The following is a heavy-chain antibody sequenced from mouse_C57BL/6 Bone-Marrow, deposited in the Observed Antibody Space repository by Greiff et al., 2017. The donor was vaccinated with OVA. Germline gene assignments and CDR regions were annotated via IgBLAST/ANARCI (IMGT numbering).Heavy chain of an antibody. CDR1: GYTFTDYE. J-gene: IGHJ4*01. CDR3: TRCTGAMDY. V-gene: IGHV1-15*01. Sequence: QVQLQQSGAELVRPGASVTLSCKASGYTFTDYEMHWVKQTPVHGLDWIGAIAPETGGTAYTPKFKGKALLTADKSSSTAYMELRSRTSEDSAVYDCTRCTGAMDYWGQGTSVTVSS. CDR2: IAPETGGT. D-gene: IGHD1-1*01.